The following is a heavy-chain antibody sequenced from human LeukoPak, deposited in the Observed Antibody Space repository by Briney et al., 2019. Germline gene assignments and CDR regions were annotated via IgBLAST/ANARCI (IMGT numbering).Heavy chain of an antibody. V-gene: IGHV3-74*01. CDR3: ARVHRSSSGNYYYYGMDV. CDR1: GFTFSSYW. Sequence: GGSMRLACGASGFTFSSYWMHWVRQGPGKGLVWVSHINRDGGSTSYADSVKGRFTISRDNAKNTLYLQMNSLRAEDTAVYYCARVHRSSSGNYYYYGMDVWGQGTTVTVSS. D-gene: IGHD6-13*01. J-gene: IGHJ6*02. CDR2: INRDGGST.